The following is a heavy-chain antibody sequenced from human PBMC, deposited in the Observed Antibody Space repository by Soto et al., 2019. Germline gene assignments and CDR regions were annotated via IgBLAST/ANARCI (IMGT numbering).Heavy chain of an antibody. J-gene: IGHJ2*01. CDR1: GFTFFNYG. D-gene: IGHD3-16*01. CDR3: AKEASVPSLGEFWYFDL. Sequence: EVQVLESGGGLVQPGGSLRLSCAASGFTFFNYGMTWVRQAPGKGLEWVSSVSGDGYTTYYADSVRGRFTISRDNSKGTLFVQMNSLRAEDTAVYYCAKEASVPSLGEFWYFDLWGRDTQVTVSS. V-gene: IGHV3-23*01. CDR2: VSGDGYTT.